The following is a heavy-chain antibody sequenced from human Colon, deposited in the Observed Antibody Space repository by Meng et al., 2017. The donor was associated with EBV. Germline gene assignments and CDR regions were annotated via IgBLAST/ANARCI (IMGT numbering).Heavy chain of an antibody. J-gene: IGHJ4*02. CDR1: GVTFSDNY. CDR3: AREEVVIGNNGYDF. CDR2: ISPSGTSI. Sequence: VGLVVSVGGLVKAVGSLSLSCAAAGVTFSDNYMSWIRQAPGKGMEWLSYISPSGTSISYADSVRGRFTLSRDNAKNSLYLQMNSLRVDDTAVYYCAREEVVIGNNGYDFWGQGTLVTVSS. D-gene: IGHD3-22*01. V-gene: IGHV3-11*01.